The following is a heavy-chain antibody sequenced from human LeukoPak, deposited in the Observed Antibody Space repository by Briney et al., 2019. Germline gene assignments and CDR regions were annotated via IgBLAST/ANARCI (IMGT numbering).Heavy chain of an antibody. CDR2: ISWNSGSI. J-gene: IGHJ4*02. Sequence: GRSLRLSCAASGFTFDDYAMHWVRQAPGKGLEWVSGISWNSGSIGYADSVKGRFTISRDNAKNSLYLQMNSLRAEDTAVYYCARELLWFGERAADYWGQGTLVTVSS. V-gene: IGHV3-9*01. D-gene: IGHD3-10*01. CDR3: ARELLWFGERAADY. CDR1: GFTFDDYA.